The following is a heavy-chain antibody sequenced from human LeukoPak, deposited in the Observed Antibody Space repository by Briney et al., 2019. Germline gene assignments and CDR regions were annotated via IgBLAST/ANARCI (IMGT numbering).Heavy chain of an antibody. J-gene: IGHJ5*02. V-gene: IGHV1-2*02. CDR3: ARDPRHCSSTSCYWGLFDP. Sequence: ASVKVSCKASGYTFTGYYMHWVRQAPGQGLEWMGWINPNSGGTNYAQKFQGRVTMTRDTSISTAYMELSRLRSDDTAVYYCARDPRHCSSTSCYWGLFDPWGQGTLVTVSS. CDR2: INPNSGGT. D-gene: IGHD2-2*01. CDR1: GYTFTGYY.